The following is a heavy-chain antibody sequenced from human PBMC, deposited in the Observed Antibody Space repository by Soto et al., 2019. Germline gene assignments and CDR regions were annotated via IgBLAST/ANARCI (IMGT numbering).Heavy chain of an antibody. J-gene: IGHJ4*02. CDR3: ARDIPANYYDSSGVDY. V-gene: IGHV3-11*06. CDR1: GFTFSDYY. D-gene: IGHD3-22*01. Sequence: GGSLRLSCAASGFTFSDYYMSWIRQAPGKGLEWVSYISSSSSYTNYADSVKGRFTISRDNAKNSLYLQMNSLRAEDTAVYYCARDIPANYYDSSGVDYWGQGTLVPVSS. CDR2: ISSSSSYT.